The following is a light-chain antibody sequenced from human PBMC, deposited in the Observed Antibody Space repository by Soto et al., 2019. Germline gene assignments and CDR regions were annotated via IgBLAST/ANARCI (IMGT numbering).Light chain of an antibody. CDR1: QSIRSNY. CDR2: GAS. CDR3: QQYSTSSWT. J-gene: IGKJ1*01. V-gene: IGKV3-20*01. Sequence: EIVLTQSPGTLSLSPGERAILSCRASQSIRSNYLAWYQQRPGLAPRLLIYGASSRATGIPDRFSGSGSGTDFTLTINRLEPDDFAVYYCQQYSTSSWTFGQGTKVEIK.